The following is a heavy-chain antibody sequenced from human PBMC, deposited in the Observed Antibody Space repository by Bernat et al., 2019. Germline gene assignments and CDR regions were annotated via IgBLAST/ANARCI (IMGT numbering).Heavy chain of an antibody. J-gene: IGHJ5*02. CDR2: VSSDGSDK. CDR3: AMPTTVKP. CDR1: GFTFSSYG. D-gene: IGHD4-17*01. Sequence: QVRLVESGGGVVQPGRSLRLSCAASGFTFSSYGIHWVRQAPGKGLEWVAVVSSDGSDKHYADSVKSRFTISRDNSKNTLYLQMNNLRAEDTAVYYCAMPTTVKPWGQGTLVTVSS. V-gene: IGHV3-30*03.